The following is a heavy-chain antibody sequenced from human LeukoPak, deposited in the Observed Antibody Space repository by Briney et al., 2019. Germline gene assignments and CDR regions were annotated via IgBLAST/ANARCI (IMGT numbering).Heavy chain of an antibody. V-gene: IGHV3-30*01. Sequence: PGRSLRLSCAASGFISSNFAMHWVRQAPGKGLEWVALISYDGSHTYYADSMKGRFTISRDNSRNVLYLQMTSLRGDDSAVYYCAREEQELVRDYYYYMDVWGKGTTVTVSS. CDR2: ISYDGSHT. J-gene: IGHJ6*03. CDR3: AREEQELVRDYYYYMDV. CDR1: GFISSNFA. D-gene: IGHD6-13*01.